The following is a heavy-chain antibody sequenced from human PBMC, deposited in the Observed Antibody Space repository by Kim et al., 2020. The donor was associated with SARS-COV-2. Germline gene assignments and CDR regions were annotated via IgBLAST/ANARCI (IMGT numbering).Heavy chain of an antibody. Sequence: GGSLRLSCAASGFTFSSYAMAWVRQAPGKGLERGSTLSGSGINTYYADSVKGRFTISRDNSRNTLYLQMNSLRAEDTALYYCAKGYYGSGTARGMDGWG. D-gene: IGHD3-10*01. V-gene: IGHV3-23*01. J-gene: IGHJ6*02. CDR1: GFTFSSYA. CDR2: LSGSGINT. CDR3: AKGYYGSGTARGMDG.